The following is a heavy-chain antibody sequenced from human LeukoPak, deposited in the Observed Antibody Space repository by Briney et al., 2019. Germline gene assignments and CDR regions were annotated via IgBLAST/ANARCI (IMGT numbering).Heavy chain of an antibody. CDR2: ISYDGSNK. Sequence: GGSLRLSCAASGFTFSSYAMHWVRQAPGKGLEWVAVISYDGSNKYYADSVKGRFTISRDNSKNTLYLQMNSLRAEDTAVYYCARVLGLFGPDDYWGQGTLVTVSS. J-gene: IGHJ4*02. D-gene: IGHD3-22*01. CDR3: ARVLGLFGPDDY. V-gene: IGHV3-30-3*01. CDR1: GFTFSSYA.